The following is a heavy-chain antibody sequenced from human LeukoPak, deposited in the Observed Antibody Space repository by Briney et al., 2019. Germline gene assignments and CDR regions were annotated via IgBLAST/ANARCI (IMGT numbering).Heavy chain of an antibody. Sequence: PGGSLRLSCAASGFTFSSYSMNWVRQAPGKGLEWVSSISSSSSYIYYADSVKGRFTISRDNSKNTLYLQMNSLRAEDTAVYYCAKAAYAGFGAVYYYYYMDVWGKGTTVTISS. J-gene: IGHJ6*03. V-gene: IGHV3-21*04. D-gene: IGHD3-10*01. CDR1: GFTFSSYS. CDR2: ISSSSSYI. CDR3: AKAAYAGFGAVYYYYYMDV.